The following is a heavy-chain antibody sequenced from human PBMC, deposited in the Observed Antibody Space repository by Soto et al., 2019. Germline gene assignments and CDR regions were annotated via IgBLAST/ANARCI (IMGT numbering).Heavy chain of an antibody. CDR2: VKSKTDGGAT. D-gene: IGHD3-10*01. J-gene: IGHJ6*02. V-gene: IGHV3-15*01. CDR3: TRETFYSGSVALTYYYYGMDV. CDR1: GFTFSNVW. Sequence: EVQLVESGGGFVKPGGSLRLSCAASGFTFSNVWMTWVRQAPGEGLEWVGRVKSKTDGGATDYAAPVKGRFTISRDDSENMLYLQMNSLKIDDTAVYYCTRETFYSGSVALTYYYYGMDVWGQGTPVTVSS.